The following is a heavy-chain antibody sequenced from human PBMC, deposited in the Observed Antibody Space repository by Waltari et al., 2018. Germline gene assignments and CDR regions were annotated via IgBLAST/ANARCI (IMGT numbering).Heavy chain of an antibody. J-gene: IGHJ5*02. V-gene: IGHV4-28*07. CDR1: GFSISSTNW. CDR2: IYYKGNT. CDR3: AKKVDGRNWFDP. Sequence: QAQLQESGPGLVKPSDTLSLTCAVPGFSISSTNWWVWIRQPPGKGLEWIGYIYYKGNTYYNPSLKSRVTMSVDTSKNQFSLKLASVTAVDTAMYYCAKKVDGRNWFDPWGQGTLVIVSS. D-gene: IGHD1-26*01.